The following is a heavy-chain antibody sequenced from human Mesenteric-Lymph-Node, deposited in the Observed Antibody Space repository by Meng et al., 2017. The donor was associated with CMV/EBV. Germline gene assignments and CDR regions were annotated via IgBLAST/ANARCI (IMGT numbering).Heavy chain of an antibody. CDR3: AKRVDTTMVRYYFDY. D-gene: IGHD5-18*01. J-gene: IGHJ4*02. CDR2: ISGSGITT. CDR1: GFTFTNYA. Sequence: GGSLRLSCTVSGFTFTNYAMTWVRQAPGQGLEWVSAISGSGITTYYSDSVKGRFTVSRDNSMNTLHLQMNSLTAEDTAVYYCAKRVDTTMVRYYFDYWGQGTLVTVSS. V-gene: IGHV3-23*01.